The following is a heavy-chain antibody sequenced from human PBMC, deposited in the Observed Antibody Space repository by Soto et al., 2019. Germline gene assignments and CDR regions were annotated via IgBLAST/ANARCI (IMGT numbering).Heavy chain of an antibody. Sequence: SETLSLTCAVSAGSISSSSWWSWVRQPPGKGLEWIGEIYHSGSTTYSPSLKSPVTISVDKSKNQFSLKLSSVTAADTAVYYCARRGDGSGSLDYWGRGTLVTVSS. CDR3: ARRGDGSGSLDY. J-gene: IGHJ4*02. CDR2: IYHSGST. D-gene: IGHD3-10*01. V-gene: IGHV4-4*02. CDR1: AGSISSSSW.